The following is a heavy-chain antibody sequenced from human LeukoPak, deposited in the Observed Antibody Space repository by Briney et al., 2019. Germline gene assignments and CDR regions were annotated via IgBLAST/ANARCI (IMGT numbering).Heavy chain of an antibody. CDR2: IYYSGST. D-gene: IGHD3-9*01. Sequence: SETLSLTCTVSGGSISSYYWSWIRQPPGKGLEWIGYIYYSGSTNYNPSLKSRVTISADTSKNQFSLKLSSVTAADTAVYYCARDSGPTYYDTLTGYLGYYYMDVWGKGTTVTVSS. CDR1: GGSISSYY. J-gene: IGHJ6*03. CDR3: ARDSGPTYYDTLTGYLGYYYMDV. V-gene: IGHV4-59*01.